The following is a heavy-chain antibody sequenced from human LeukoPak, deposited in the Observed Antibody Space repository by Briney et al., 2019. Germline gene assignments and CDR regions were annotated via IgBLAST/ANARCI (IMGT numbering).Heavy chain of an antibody. J-gene: IGHJ5*02. CDR3: ARDYYWSTAWFDP. D-gene: IGHD3-22*01. Sequence: ASVKVSCKASGGTFSSYTISWVRQAPGQGLEWMGRIIPILGIANYAQKFQGRVTITADKSTSTAYMELSSLSSEDTAVYYCARDYYWSTAWFDPWGQGTLVTVSS. V-gene: IGHV1-69*04. CDR1: GGTFSSYT. CDR2: IIPILGIA.